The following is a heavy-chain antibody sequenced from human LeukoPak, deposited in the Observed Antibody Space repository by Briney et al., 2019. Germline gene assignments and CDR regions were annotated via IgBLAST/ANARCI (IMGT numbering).Heavy chain of an antibody. CDR1: GFPFSSYA. V-gene: IGHV3-30-3*01. CDR3: ARAPGYPNLASDY. Sequence: PGGSLRLSCAASGFPFSSYAMHWVRQAPGKGLEWVAVISYDGTNKYYGDSVKGRFTISRDNSKNTLYLQMNSLRPEDTAVYYCARAPGYPNLASDYWGQGTLVTVSS. CDR2: ISYDGTNK. D-gene: IGHD6-13*01. J-gene: IGHJ4*02.